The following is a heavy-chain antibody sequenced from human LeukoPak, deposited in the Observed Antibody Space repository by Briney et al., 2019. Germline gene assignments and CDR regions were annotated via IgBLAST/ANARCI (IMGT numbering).Heavy chain of an antibody. J-gene: IGHJ4*02. CDR3: ARVARKRGYSYGSLDY. CDR1: GGSISSSSYY. CDR2: IYYSGST. Sequence: SETLSLTCTVSGGSISSSSYYWGWIRQPPGKGLEWIGGIYYSGSTYYNPSLKSRVTISVDTSKNQFSLKLSSVTAADTAVYYCARVARKRGYSYGSLDYWGQGTLVTVSS. D-gene: IGHD5-18*01. V-gene: IGHV4-39*01.